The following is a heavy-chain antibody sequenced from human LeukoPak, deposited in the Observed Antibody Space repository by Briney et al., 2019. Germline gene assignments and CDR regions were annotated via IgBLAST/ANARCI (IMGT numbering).Heavy chain of an antibody. CDR2: IYYSGST. D-gene: IGHD3-22*01. J-gene: IGHJ5*02. V-gene: IGHV4-59*01. Sequence: SETLSLTCTVSGGSISNYYWSWIRQPPGKGLEWIGYIYYSGSTNYNPSLKSRVTISVDTSKNQFSLKLSSVTAADTAVYYCAARRGYSSGYYEPDHWGQGTLVTVSS. CDR1: GGSISNYY. CDR3: AARRGYSSGYYEPDH.